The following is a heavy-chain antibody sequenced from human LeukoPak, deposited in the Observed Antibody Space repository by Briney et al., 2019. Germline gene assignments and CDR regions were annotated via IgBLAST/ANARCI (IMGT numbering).Heavy chain of an antibody. J-gene: IGHJ5*02. CDR3: ARRGIVVVPAAMVNWFDP. CDR2: ISSSSSTI. V-gene: IGHV3-48*01. Sequence: GGSLRLSCAASGFTFSSYSMNWVRQAPGKGLEWVSYISSSSSTIYYADSVKGRFTISRDNAKNSLYLQINSLRAEDTAVYYCARRGIVVVPAAMVNWFDPWGQGTLVTVSS. CDR1: GFTFSSYS. D-gene: IGHD2-2*01.